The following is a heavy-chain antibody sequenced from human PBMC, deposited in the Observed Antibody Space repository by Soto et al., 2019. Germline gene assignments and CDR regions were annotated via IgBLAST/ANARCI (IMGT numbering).Heavy chain of an antibody. V-gene: IGHV3-20*01. J-gene: IGHJ5*01. Sequence: QLVESGGGVVRPGGSLRLSCASSGFTFDDYSMSWVRQIPGKGLEWVSGINWNGDNTRYADSVHCRFVVSRDNAKNSLSLHLSNLRVEDTAFYHCARDSDDSTGWYDCWGQGALVTVSS. CDR1: GFTFDDYS. CDR3: ARDSDDSTGWYDC. D-gene: IGHD3-22*01. CDR2: INWNGDNT.